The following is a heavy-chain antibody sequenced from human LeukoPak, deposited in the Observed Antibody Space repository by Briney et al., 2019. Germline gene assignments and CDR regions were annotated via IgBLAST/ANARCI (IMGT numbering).Heavy chain of an antibody. Sequence: GGSLRLSCAASGFTFSSYAMHWVRQAPGKGLEYVSAISSNGGSTYYANSVKGRFTISRDNSKNTLYLQMNSLRVEDTAVYYCAKTGRDVPRNYGDQRFDCWGQGTLVTVSS. V-gene: IGHV3-64*01. D-gene: IGHD4-17*01. J-gene: IGHJ4*02. CDR1: GFTFSSYA. CDR3: AKTGRDVPRNYGDQRFDC. CDR2: ISSNGGST.